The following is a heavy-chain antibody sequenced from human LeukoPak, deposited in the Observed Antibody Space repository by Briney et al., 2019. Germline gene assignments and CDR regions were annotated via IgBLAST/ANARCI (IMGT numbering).Heavy chain of an antibody. CDR1: GFTFSSYA. CDR2: ISSSGSTI. Sequence: GGSLRLSCAASGFTFSSYAMSWVRQAPGKGLEWVSYISSSGSTIYYADSVKGRFTISRDNAKNSLYLQMNSLRAEDTAVYYCARGQLLWFGELSSPDYWGQGTLVTVSS. D-gene: IGHD3-10*01. J-gene: IGHJ4*02. V-gene: IGHV3-48*03. CDR3: ARGQLLWFGELSSPDY.